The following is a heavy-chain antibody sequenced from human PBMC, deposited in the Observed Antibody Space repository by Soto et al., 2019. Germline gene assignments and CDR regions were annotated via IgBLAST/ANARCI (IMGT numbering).Heavy chain of an antibody. Sequence: ASVKVSCKASGYTFTGYYMHWVRQAPGQGLEWMGWINPNSGGTNYAQKFQGWVTMTRDTSISTAYMELSRLRSDDAAVYYCARGNYDTVPRYYGMDVWGQGTTVTVSS. J-gene: IGHJ6*02. D-gene: IGHD3-16*01. CDR1: GYTFTGYY. CDR2: INPNSGGT. CDR3: ARGNYDTVPRYYGMDV. V-gene: IGHV1-2*04.